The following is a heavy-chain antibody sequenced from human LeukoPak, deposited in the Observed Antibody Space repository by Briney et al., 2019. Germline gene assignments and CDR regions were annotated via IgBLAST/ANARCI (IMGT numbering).Heavy chain of an antibody. J-gene: IGHJ4*02. CDR2: IYYSGST. Sequence: SETLSLTCTVSGGSISSYYWSWIRQPPGKGLEWIGYIYYSGSTNYNPSLKSRVTISVDTSKNQFSLKLSSVTAADTAVYYCAREKNRSSWYYFDYWGQGTLVTVSS. V-gene: IGHV4-59*01. CDR3: AREKNRSSWYYFDY. D-gene: IGHD6-13*01. CDR1: GGSISSYY.